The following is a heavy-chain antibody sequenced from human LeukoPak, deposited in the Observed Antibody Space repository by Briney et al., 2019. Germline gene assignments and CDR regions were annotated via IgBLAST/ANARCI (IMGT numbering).Heavy chain of an antibody. D-gene: IGHD1-26*01. Sequence: GRSLRLSCAASGFTFSSYGMHWVRQAPGKGLEWVAVIWCDGSNKYYADSVKGRFTISRDNSKNTLYLQMNSLRAEDTAVYYCAKDQDGGANVLLVYWGQGTLVTVSS. V-gene: IGHV3-33*06. CDR2: IWCDGSNK. J-gene: IGHJ4*02. CDR3: AKDQDGGANVLLVY. CDR1: GFTFSSYG.